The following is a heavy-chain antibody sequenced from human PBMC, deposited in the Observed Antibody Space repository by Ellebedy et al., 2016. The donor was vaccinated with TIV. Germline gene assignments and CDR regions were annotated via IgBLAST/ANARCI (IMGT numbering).Heavy chain of an antibody. CDR3: AITDYDYYDSFDY. J-gene: IGHJ4*02. D-gene: IGHD3-22*01. Sequence: GESLKISXAASGFTVSSNYMSWVRQAPGKGLEWVSVIYSGGSTYYADSVKGRFTISRDNSKNTLYLQMNSLRAEDTAVYYCAITDYDYYDSFDYWGQGTLVTVSS. CDR2: IYSGGST. V-gene: IGHV3-53*01. CDR1: GFTVSSNY.